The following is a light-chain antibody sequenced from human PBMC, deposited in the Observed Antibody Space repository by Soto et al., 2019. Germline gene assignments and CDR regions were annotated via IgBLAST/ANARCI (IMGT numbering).Light chain of an antibody. CDR2: GAS. CDR1: QSVSSSY. J-gene: IGKJ5*01. Sequence: EIVLTQSPGTLSLSPGERATLSYRASQSVSSSYLAWYQQKPGQAPRLLIYGASSRATGIPDRFSGSGSGTDFTLTISRLEPEDFAVYYCQQYGSSLLITFGQGTRLEIK. CDR3: QQYGSSLLIT. V-gene: IGKV3-20*01.